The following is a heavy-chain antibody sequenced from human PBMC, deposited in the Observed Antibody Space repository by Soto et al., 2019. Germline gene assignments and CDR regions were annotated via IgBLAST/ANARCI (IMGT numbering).Heavy chain of an antibody. D-gene: IGHD1-26*01. CDR1: GGSVSSTSYY. CDR2: IHYSGST. CDR3: ARAWEQLYFEY. Sequence: PSETLSLTCTVSGGSVSSTSYYWTWIRQPPGKGLEWIGYIHYSGSTNYNPSLKSRVAMSVDTSKNHFSLKLSSVTAADTAVYYCARAWEQLYFEYWGQGDRGTVSS. V-gene: IGHV4-61*01. J-gene: IGHJ4*02.